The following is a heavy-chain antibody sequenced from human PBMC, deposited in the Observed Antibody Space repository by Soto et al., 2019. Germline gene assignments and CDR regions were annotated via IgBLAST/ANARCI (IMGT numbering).Heavy chain of an antibody. Sequence: QVQLQESGPGLVKPSQTLYLTCSESGGSISNDDYYWTWIRQPPGKGLEWIGHIYYNGNTYYNPSLKSRLTMSLDTSQNQFSLHLTSVIAADSASYFCARATTVTSSFFYYGLDVWGQGTTVTVSS. D-gene: IGHD4-17*01. CDR3: ARATTVTSSFFYYGLDV. CDR2: IYYNGNT. V-gene: IGHV4-30-4*08. J-gene: IGHJ6*02. CDR1: GGSISNDDYY.